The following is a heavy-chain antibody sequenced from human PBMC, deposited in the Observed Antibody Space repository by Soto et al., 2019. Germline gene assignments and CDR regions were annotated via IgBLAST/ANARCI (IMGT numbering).Heavy chain of an antibody. Sequence: GGSLRLSCAASGFTFSSYGMHWVRQAPGKGLEWVAVISYDGSNKYYADSVKGRFTISRDNSKNTLYLQMNSLRAEDTAVYYCAKDRDTSCFDYWGQGTLVTVSS. CDR1: GFTFSSYG. CDR3: AKDRDTSCFDY. CDR2: ISYDGSNK. D-gene: IGHD2-2*01. J-gene: IGHJ4*02. V-gene: IGHV3-30*18.